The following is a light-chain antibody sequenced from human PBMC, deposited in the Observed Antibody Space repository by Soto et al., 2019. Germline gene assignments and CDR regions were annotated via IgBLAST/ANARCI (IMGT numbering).Light chain of an antibody. V-gene: IGKV3-20*01. CDR3: QQYGSSPA. Sequence: VLAPPPGTLSLSSGGRATLSCRASQSLSSIYLAWYQQKPGQAPSLLIYAATNRATGIPDRFSGSAAGTDFTLTIRRLEPEEFAVDYCQQYGSSPAVGQGTRLEIK. CDR1: QSLSSIY. CDR2: AAT. J-gene: IGKJ5*01.